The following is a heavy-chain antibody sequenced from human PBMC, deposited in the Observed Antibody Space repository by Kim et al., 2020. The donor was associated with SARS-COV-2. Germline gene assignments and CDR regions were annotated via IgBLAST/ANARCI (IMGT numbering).Heavy chain of an antibody. CDR1: GFTFDDYA. CDR3: AKDRNYGSGLGYYYGMDV. CDR2: ISWNSGSI. Sequence: GGSLRLSCAASGFTFDDYAMHWVRQAPGKGLEWVSGISWNSGSIGYADSVKGRFTISRDNAKNSLYLQMNSLRAEDTALYYCAKDRNYGSGLGYYYGMDV. V-gene: IGHV3-9*01. D-gene: IGHD3-10*01. J-gene: IGHJ6*01.